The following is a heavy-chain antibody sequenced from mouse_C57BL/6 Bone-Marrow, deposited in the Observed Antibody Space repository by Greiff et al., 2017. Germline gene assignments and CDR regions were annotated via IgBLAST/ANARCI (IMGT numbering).Heavy chain of an antibody. D-gene: IGHD1-1*01. CDR2: IYPRSGNT. CDR1: GYTFTSYG. J-gene: IGHJ2*01. V-gene: IGHV1-81*01. Sequence: VKLQESGAELARPGASVKLSCKASGYTFTSYGISWVKQRTGQGLEWIGEIYPRSGNTYYNEKFKGKATLTADKSSSTAYMELRSLTSEDSAVYFCASLYYGSSYNYWGQGTTLTVSS. CDR3: ASLYYGSSYNY.